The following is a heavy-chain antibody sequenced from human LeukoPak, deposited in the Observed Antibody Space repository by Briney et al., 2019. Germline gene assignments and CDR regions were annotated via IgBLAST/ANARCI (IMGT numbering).Heavy chain of an antibody. Sequence: PGGSLRLSCAASGFTFNSYDMSWVRQAPGKGLEWVSAISGSGGTYYAESVKGRFNVSRDNSNNTLYLQMDGMRAEDTAVYYCAKDYSAYNYLADFDYWGQGTLVTVSS. V-gene: IGHV3-23*01. D-gene: IGHD5-24*01. J-gene: IGHJ4*02. CDR2: ISGSGGT. CDR3: AKDYSAYNYLADFDY. CDR1: GFTFNSYD.